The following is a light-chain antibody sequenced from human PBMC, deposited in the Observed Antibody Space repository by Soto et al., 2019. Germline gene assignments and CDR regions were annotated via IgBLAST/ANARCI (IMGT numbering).Light chain of an antibody. CDR1: QSISSY. Sequence: DIQMTQSPSSLSASVRDRVTITCRASQSISSYLNWYQQKPGTAPKLLIYAASSLQSGVPSRFSGSGSGTDFTLTISSLQPEDSATYYCQQSYSAHPTFGQGTKVEIK. CDR2: AAS. J-gene: IGKJ1*01. CDR3: QQSYSAHPT. V-gene: IGKV1-39*01.